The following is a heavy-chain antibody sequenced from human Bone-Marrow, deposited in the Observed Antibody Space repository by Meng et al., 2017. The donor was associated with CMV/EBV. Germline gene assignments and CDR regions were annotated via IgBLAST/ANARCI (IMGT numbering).Heavy chain of an antibody. J-gene: IGHJ4*02. CDR2: IGSAGDR. CDR3: ARQWDYGYNSLDY. CDR1: GYSFSSHD. Sequence: SCKGSGYSFSSHDMHWVRQTPGKGLEWVSSIGSAGDRYYAGSVKGRFTISRENAKNSFSLQMNSLRVGDTAVYYCARQWDYGYNSLDYWGQGTLVTVSS. D-gene: IGHD3-16*01. V-gene: IGHV3-13*01.